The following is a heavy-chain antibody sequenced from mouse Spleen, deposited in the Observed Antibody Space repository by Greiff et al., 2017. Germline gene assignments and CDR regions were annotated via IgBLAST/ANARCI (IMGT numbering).Heavy chain of an antibody. J-gene: IGHJ3*01. CDR3: TRDGYDEGFAY. D-gene: IGHD2-2*01. Sequence: VQLQQSGAELVRPGASVTLSCTASGYTFTDYEMHWVKQTPVHGLEWIGAIDPETGGTAYNQKFKGKAILTADKSSSTAYMELRSLTSEDSAVYYGTRDGYDEGFAYWGQGTLVTVSA. CDR2: IDPETGGT. V-gene: IGHV1-15*01. CDR1: GYTFTDYE.